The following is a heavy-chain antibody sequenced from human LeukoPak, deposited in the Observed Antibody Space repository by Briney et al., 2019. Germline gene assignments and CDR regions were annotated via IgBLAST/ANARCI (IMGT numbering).Heavy chain of an antibody. Sequence: ASVKVSCKASGYTFTSYYMHWVRQAPGQGLEWMGIINPSGGSTSYAQKFQGRVTITADESTSTAYMELSSLRSEDTAVYYCARAALKGYCSSTSCSRKHYYYGMDVWGQGTTVTVSS. J-gene: IGHJ6*02. CDR3: ARAALKGYCSSTSCSRKHYYYGMDV. CDR1: GYTFTSYY. CDR2: INPSGGST. D-gene: IGHD2-2*01. V-gene: IGHV1-46*01.